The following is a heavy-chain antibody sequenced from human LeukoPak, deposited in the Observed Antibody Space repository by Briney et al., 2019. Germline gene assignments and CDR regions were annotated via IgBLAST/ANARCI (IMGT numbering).Heavy chain of an antibody. CDR2: IIPVVGTA. D-gene: IGHD6-25*01. J-gene: IGHJ4*02. V-gene: IGHV1-69*01. CDR1: GGTFSNYD. Sequence: SLTVSCTASGGTFSNYDITWVRQAPGQGLEWMGGIIPVVGTADYAQKFQGRVAITADESTSTAYMELNSLTSEDTAVYYCARGRYNSAWSDDWGQGSLVTVSS. CDR3: ARGRYNSAWSDD.